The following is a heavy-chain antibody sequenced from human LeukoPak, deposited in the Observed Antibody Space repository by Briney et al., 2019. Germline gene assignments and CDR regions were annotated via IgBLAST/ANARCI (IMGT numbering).Heavy chain of an antibody. Sequence: ASVRVSCKASGGTFSSYAISWVRQAPGQGLEWMGRIIPILGIANYAQKFQGRVTITADKSTSTAYMELSSLRSEDTAMYYCARACTSCSYWYFDLWGRGTLVTVSS. CDR2: IIPILGIA. CDR1: GGTFSSYA. V-gene: IGHV1-69*04. CDR3: ARACTSCSYWYFDL. J-gene: IGHJ2*01. D-gene: IGHD2-2*01.